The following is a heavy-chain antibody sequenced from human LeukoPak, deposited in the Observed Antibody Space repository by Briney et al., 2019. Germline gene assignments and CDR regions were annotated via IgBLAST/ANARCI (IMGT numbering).Heavy chain of an antibody. CDR2: MSGSGSST. D-gene: IGHD3-22*01. V-gene: IGHV3-23*01. J-gene: IGHJ4*02. Sequence: TGGSLRLSCAASGFTFSNYAMSWVRQAPGKGLEWVSAMSGSGSSTWYADSVKGRLTISRDNSKNTLFLQMNSLRAEDTAVYYCAKDLYDSSGSRYDYWGQGTLVTVSS. CDR3: AKDLYDSSGSRYDY. CDR1: GFTFSNYA.